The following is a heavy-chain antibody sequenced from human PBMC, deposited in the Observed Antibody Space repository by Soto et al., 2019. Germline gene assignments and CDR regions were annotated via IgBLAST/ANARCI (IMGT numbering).Heavy chain of an antibody. D-gene: IGHD3-22*01. CDR1: GYTFTSYD. J-gene: IGHJ4*01. Sequence: ASVKVSCKASGYTFTSYDINWVRQATGQGLEWMGWMNPNSGNTGYAQKFQGRVTMTRNTSISTAYMELSSLRSDDTAVYYYSRYATPSYYDSSGYSDYWGQGTLVTVSS. CDR3: SRYATPSYYDSSGYSDY. V-gene: IGHV1-8*01. CDR2: MNPNSGNT.